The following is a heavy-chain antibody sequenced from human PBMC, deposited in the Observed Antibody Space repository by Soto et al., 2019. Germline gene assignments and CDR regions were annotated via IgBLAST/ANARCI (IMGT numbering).Heavy chain of an antibody. CDR3: GRITLKTWVVTFHX. Sequence: RLSCAGSGFTLSNACMSWCRQAPGKGLEWVATVTSDGRKKYHADYVEGRFTIYRDESKNTLSLQLNSMRAEDTAVYYCGRITLKTWVVTFHXWGQVTTVTVS. CDR1: GFTLSNAC. J-gene: IGHJ6*02. V-gene: IGHV3-30*04. D-gene: IGHD3-22*01. CDR2: VTSDGRKK.